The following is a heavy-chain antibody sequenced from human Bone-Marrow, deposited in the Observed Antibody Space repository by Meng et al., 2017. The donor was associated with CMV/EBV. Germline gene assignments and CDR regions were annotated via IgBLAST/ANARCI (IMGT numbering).Heavy chain of an antibody. V-gene: IGHV4-4*02. J-gene: IGHJ1*01. CDR2: IYHSGST. D-gene: IGHD6-13*01. CDR3: ARAAAAGPAEYFQH. Sequence: SCASISSSNWWSWVRQPPGKGLEWIGEIYHSGSTNYNPSLKSRVTISVDKSKNQFSLKLSSVTAADTAVYYCARAAAAGPAEYFQHWGQGTLVTVSS. CDR1: CASISSSNW.